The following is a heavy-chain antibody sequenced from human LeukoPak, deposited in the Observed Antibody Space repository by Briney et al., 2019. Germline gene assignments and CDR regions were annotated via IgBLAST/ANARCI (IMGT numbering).Heavy chain of an antibody. J-gene: IGHJ4*02. CDR1: GYTFTSYG. V-gene: IGHV1-18*01. CDR2: ISAYNGNT. Sequence: EASVKVSCKASGYTFTSYGISWVRQAPGQGLEWMGWISAYNGNTNYAQKLQGRVTMTTDTSTSTAYMELRSLRSDDTAVYYCARDRIDNTILWFGVVANFDYWGQGTLVTVSS. D-gene: IGHD3-10*01. CDR3: ARDRIDNTILWFGVVANFDY.